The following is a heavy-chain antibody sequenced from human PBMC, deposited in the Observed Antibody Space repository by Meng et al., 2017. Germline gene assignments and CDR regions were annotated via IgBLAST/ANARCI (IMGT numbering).Heavy chain of an antibody. J-gene: IGHJ4*02. Sequence: SVKVSCKASGGTFSSYTISWVRQAPGQGLEWMGRIIPILGIANYAQKFQGRVTITADKSTSTAYMELSSLRSEDTAVYYCARSVLTGYYTAGDDYWGRGTLVTVSS. CDR3: ARSVLTGYYTAGDDY. CDR1: GGTFSSYT. D-gene: IGHD3-9*01. CDR2: IIPILGIA. V-gene: IGHV1-69*02.